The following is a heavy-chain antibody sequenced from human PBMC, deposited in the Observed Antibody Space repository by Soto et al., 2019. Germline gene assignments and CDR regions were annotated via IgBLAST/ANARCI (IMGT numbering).Heavy chain of an antibody. CDR2: INPSGGST. Sequence: GASVKVSCKASGYTFTNYYMHWVRQAPGQGLEWMGIINPSGGSTSYAQKFQGRVTMTRNTSTSTDYMELSSLRSEDTAVYYCASLLGAGAADDAFDIWGQGTMVTVSS. CDR3: ASLLGAGAADDAFDI. CDR1: GYTFTNYY. J-gene: IGHJ3*02. D-gene: IGHD6-19*01. V-gene: IGHV1-46*01.